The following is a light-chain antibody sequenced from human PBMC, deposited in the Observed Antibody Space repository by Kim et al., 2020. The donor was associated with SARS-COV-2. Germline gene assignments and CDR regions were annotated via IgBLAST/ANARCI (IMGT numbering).Light chain of an antibody. Sequence: AIQLTQSPSSLSASVGDRVTITCRASQGISTSLAWYQKKPGKAPKLLIYDASSSESGVPSRFSGSGSGTDFTLTISSLQPEDFGTYFCQQFNILITFGEGTRLEIK. CDR2: DAS. CDR1: QGISTS. V-gene: IGKV1-13*02. CDR3: QQFNILIT. J-gene: IGKJ5*01.